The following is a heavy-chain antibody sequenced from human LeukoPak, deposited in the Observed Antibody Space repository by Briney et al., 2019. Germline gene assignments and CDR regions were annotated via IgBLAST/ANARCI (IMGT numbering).Heavy chain of an antibody. Sequence: GGSLRLSCAASGLTFSSYEMNWVRQAPGKGLEWVSYISSSGSSIYYADSVKGRFTISRDNAKNSLYLQMNSLRAEDTAVYYCAVVAATSDRTFDYWGQGTLAPVSS. V-gene: IGHV3-48*03. CDR1: GLTFSSYE. CDR2: ISSSGSSI. CDR3: AVVAATSDRTFDY. D-gene: IGHD2-15*01. J-gene: IGHJ4*02.